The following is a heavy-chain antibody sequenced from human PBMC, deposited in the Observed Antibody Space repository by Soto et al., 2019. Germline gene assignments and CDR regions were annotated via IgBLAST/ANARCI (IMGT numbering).Heavy chain of an antibody. J-gene: IGHJ4*02. V-gene: IGHV3-23*01. CDR1: GFTFSSYA. CDR2: ISGSGGST. D-gene: IGHD3-3*01. Sequence: PGGSLRLSCAASGFTFSSYAMSWVRQAPGKGLEWVSAISGSGGSTYYADSVKGRFTISRDNSKNTLYLQMNSLRAKDTAVYYCAKDPYYDFWSGYYFDYWGQGTLVTVPQ. CDR3: AKDPYYDFWSGYYFDY.